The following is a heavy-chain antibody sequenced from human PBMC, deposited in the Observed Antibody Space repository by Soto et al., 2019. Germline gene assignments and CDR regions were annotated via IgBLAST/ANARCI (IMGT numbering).Heavy chain of an antibody. J-gene: IGHJ4*02. CDR2: IYYSGST. CDR3: ARFPAQYYFDY. Sequence: SETLSLTCTVSGGSISSSSYYWGWIRQPPGKGLEWIGSIYYSGSTYYNPSLKSRVTISVDTSKNQFSLKLSSVTAADTAVYYCARFPAQYYFDYWGQGTLVTVSS. V-gene: IGHV4-39*01. CDR1: GGSISSSSYY.